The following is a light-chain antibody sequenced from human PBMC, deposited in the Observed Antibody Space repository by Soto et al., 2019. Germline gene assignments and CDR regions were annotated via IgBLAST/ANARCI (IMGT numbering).Light chain of an antibody. CDR3: QQYGSSPRT. CDR2: GAS. Sequence: ENVLAQSRGTLSLSPGDRGTLFFGARQSVSSSSLAWYQQKPGQSPRLLIYGASSRAPVIPDRFSGSGSGTDFTLTISRLEPEDFAVYYCQQYGSSPRTFGQGTKVDIK. J-gene: IGKJ1*01. V-gene: IGKV3-20*01. CDR1: QSVSSSS.